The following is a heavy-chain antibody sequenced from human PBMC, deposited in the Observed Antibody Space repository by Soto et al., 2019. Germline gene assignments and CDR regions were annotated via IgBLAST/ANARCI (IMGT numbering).Heavy chain of an antibody. V-gene: IGHV4-59*12. CDR1: GGSISSYY. Sequence: PSETLSLTCTVSGGSISSYYWSWIRQPPGKGLGWIGYIYYTGSTNYNPSLKSRVTISVDTSENQFSLKLTSVTAADTAVYYCARFVPCSDGTCAHDYWSRGTLVTVSS. D-gene: IGHD2-15*01. CDR3: ARFVPCSDGTCAHDY. J-gene: IGHJ4*02. CDR2: IYYTGST.